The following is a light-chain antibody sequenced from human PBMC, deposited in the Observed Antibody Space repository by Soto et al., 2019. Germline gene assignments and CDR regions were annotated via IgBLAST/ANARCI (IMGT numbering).Light chain of an antibody. CDR1: QSVSSN. CDR2: GAS. Sequence: EIVMTQSPATLSVSPGERATLSCRASQSVSSNLAWYQQKPGQAPRLLIYGASARATGIPARFTGSGSGTEFTLTISRLEPEDFAVYYCQQYGSSPMVTFGPGTKVDIK. CDR3: QQYGSSPMVT. V-gene: IGKV3-15*01. J-gene: IGKJ3*01.